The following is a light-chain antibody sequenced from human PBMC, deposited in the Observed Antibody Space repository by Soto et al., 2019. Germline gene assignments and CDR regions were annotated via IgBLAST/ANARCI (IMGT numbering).Light chain of an antibody. CDR3: QQFNSNLFT. CDR2: DAS. V-gene: IGKV1-13*02. J-gene: IGKJ5*01. CDR1: QGISSA. Sequence: AIPLTQSPSSLSASVGDRVTITCRASQGISSALAWYQQKPGKAPKLLIYDASSLESGVPARFSGSGSGTDFTLTISSLQPEDFATYYCQQFNSNLFTFGQGTRLEIK.